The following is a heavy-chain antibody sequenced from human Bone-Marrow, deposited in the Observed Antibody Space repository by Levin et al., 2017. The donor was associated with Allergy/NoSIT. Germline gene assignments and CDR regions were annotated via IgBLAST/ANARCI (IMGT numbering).Heavy chain of an antibody. CDR3: ARRYGSRDRCSFHMDV. D-gene: IGHD2-2*01. CDR1: GFTFSDYY. Sequence: PGGSLRLSCAASGFTFSDYYMTWIRRAPGKGLEWVSYIVGSTSYTKYADSVKGRFTISTDNAKNSLYLQMNSLRAADPAVYYYARRYGSRDRCSFHMDVWGKGTTVTVSS. V-gene: IGHV3-11*03. J-gene: IGHJ6*03. CDR2: IVGSTSYT.